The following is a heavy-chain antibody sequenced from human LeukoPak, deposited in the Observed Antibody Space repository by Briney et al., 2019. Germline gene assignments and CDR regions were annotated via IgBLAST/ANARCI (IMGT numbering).Heavy chain of an antibody. CDR1: GFTFGSYA. J-gene: IGHJ4*02. V-gene: IGHV3-23*01. CDR3: AIMHGYYDGSGYWVQ. D-gene: IGHD3-22*01. Sequence: GGSRRLSCAASGFTFGSYAMSWVRQAPGKGLEWVSFIIPNTVRTSTANSAEGRFTISRDNPRNTLYLQMNSLRDDDTAVYYCAIMHGYYDGSGYWVQWGQGTLVTVSS. CDR2: IIPNTVRT.